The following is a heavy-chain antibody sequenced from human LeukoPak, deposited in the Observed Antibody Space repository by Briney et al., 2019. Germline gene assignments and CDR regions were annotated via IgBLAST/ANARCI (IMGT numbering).Heavy chain of an antibody. D-gene: IGHD1-26*01. V-gene: IGHV4-39*01. CDR1: GGSISSSIYY. CDR2: IYYSGST. CDR3: ARRWWEPYDAFDI. J-gene: IGHJ3*02. Sequence: SETLSLTCIVSGGSISSSIYYWAWVRQPPGKGLEWIGSIYYSGSTYYNPSLKSRVTISVDTSKNQFSLKLSSVTAADTAVYYCARRWWEPYDAFDIWGQGTMVTVSS.